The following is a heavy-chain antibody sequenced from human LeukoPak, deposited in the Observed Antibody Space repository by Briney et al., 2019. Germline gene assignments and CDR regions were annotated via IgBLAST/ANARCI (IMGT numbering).Heavy chain of an antibody. D-gene: IGHD6-13*01. J-gene: IGHJ4*02. V-gene: IGHV3-7*01. Sequence: GGSLRLSCAASGFTFSSYWMSWVRQAPGKGLEWVANIKQDGSEKYYVDSVKGRLTISRDNAKNSLYLQMNSLRAEDTAVYYCARSYSSSWHTCYDYWGQGTLVTVSS. CDR1: GFTFSSYW. CDR3: ARSYSSSWHTCYDY. CDR2: IKQDGSEK.